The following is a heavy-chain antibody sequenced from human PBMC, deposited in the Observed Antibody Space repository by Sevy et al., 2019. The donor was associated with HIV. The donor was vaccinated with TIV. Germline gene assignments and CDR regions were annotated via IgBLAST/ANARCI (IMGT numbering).Heavy chain of an antibody. CDR3: AKGRIPSIGTLGPFDS. CDR2: ISSSSTYI. Sequence: GGSLRLSCAGSGFTFSTYNMNWVRQAPGKGLEWVSSISSSSTYIYYADFLKGRFTISRDNSKNTLFLQMNSLRAEDTALYYCAKGRIPSIGTLGPFDSWGQGTLVTVSS. D-gene: IGHD6-6*01. V-gene: IGHV3-21*04. CDR1: GFTFSTYN. J-gene: IGHJ4*02.